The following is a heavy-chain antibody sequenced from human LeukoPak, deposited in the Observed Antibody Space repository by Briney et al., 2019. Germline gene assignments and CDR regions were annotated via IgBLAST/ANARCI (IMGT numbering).Heavy chain of an antibody. CDR2: IYYSGST. CDR3: ARERLGAGEKYYYDSSGYYD. CDR1: GGSISSSSYY. V-gene: IGHV4-39*07. D-gene: IGHD3-22*01. J-gene: IGHJ4*02. Sequence: SETLSLTCTVSGGSISSSSYYWGWIRQPPGKGLEWIGSIYYSGSTYYNPSLKSRVTISVDTSKNQFSLKLSSVTAADTAVYYCARERLGAGEKYYYDSSGYYDWGQGTLVTVSS.